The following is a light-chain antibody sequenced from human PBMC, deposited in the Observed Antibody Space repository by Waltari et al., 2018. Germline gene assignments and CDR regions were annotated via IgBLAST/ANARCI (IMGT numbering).Light chain of an antibody. CDR2: DAS. CDR1: QSVHNY. CDR3: QQPGF. V-gene: IGKV3-11*01. Sequence: EVVLTQSPATLSLSPGERANLSCRASQSVHNYLAWYQQKPGQAPRLLIYDASNRATGIPARFSGSGSGTDFTLTISSLESEDSAVYYCQQPGFFGGGTKVEIK. J-gene: IGKJ4*01.